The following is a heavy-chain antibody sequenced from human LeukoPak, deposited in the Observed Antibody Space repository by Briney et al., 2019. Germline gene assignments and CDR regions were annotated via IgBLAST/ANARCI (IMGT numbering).Heavy chain of an antibody. CDR3: ARDANYYDSRGENYFNY. CDR2: IKRDGGNT. Sequence: GGSLRLSCAASGFTCSGYWRSWVRQAPGKGLEWVASIKRDGGNTSYVDSVKGRFTISRDNAKNSLYLQLNRLRAEDTAVYYCARDANYYDSRGENYFNYWGQGTLVTVSS. J-gene: IGHJ4*02. V-gene: IGHV3-7*01. CDR1: GFTCSGYW. D-gene: IGHD3-22*01.